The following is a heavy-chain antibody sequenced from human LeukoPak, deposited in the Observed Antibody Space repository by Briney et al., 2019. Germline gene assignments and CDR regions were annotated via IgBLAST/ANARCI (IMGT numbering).Heavy chain of an antibody. V-gene: IGHV4-61*02. CDR2: IYTSGTT. CDR3: ARQEGQRYSGYGPSHFDY. CDR1: GGSINSGSYY. Sequence: SQTLSLTCTVSGGSINSGSYYWSWVRQPAGKGLEWIGRIYTSGTTNYSPSLKSRVTISVDTSKNQFSLKLSSVTAADTAVYYCARQEGQRYSGYGPSHFDYWGQGTLVTVSS. J-gene: IGHJ4*02. D-gene: IGHD5-12*01.